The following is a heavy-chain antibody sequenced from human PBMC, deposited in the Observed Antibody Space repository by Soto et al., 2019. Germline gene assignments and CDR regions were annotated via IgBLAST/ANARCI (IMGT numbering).Heavy chain of an antibody. CDR1: GGSISSGDYY. V-gene: IGHV4-30-4*01. CDR2: IYYSGST. Sequence: PSETLSLTCTVSGGSISSGDYYWSWNRQPPGKGLEWIGYIYYSGSTYYNPSLKSRVTISVDTSKNQFSLKLSSVTAADTAVYYCAGETTVTTFDVGWFDPWGQGTLVTVSS. D-gene: IGHD4-17*01. J-gene: IGHJ5*02. CDR3: AGETTVTTFDVGWFDP.